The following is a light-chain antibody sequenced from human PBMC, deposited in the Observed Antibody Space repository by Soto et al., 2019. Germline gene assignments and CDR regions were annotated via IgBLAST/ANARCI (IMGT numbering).Light chain of an antibody. Sequence: DIQMTQSTSSLSASVGYIVSINFRASQSISAWLAWYQQKPGKAPRLLIYKASTLEIGVPSRFSGSGSGTEFSLTISSLQPDDFATYYCQQYNTYSTFGQGTRLEIK. CDR2: KAS. CDR1: QSISAW. CDR3: QQYNTYST. V-gene: IGKV1-5*03. J-gene: IGKJ5*01.